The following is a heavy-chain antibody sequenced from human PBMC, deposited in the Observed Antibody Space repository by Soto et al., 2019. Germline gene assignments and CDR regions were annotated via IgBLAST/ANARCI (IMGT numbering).Heavy chain of an antibody. CDR3: ARDRSGLLDY. Sequence: GGSLRLSCAASGFTFSSYGMHWVRQAPGKGLEWVAVISYDGSNKYYADSVKGRFTISRDNSKNTLYLQMNSLRAEDTAVYYCARDRSGLLDYWGQGTLVTVSS. CDR1: GFTFSSYG. D-gene: IGHD6-19*01. J-gene: IGHJ4*02. CDR2: ISYDGSNK. V-gene: IGHV3-30*03.